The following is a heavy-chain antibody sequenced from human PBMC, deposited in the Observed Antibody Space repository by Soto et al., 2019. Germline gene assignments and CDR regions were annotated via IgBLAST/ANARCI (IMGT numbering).Heavy chain of an antibody. CDR2: IYYSGST. CDR3: AREAVAVYNWFDP. Sequence: SETLSLTCTVSGGSISSYYWSWIRQPPGKGLEWIGYIYYSGSTNYNPSLKSRVTISVDTSKNQFSLKLSSVTAADTAVYYCAREAVAVYNWFDPWGQGTTVTVSS. CDR1: GGSISSYY. V-gene: IGHV4-59*01. J-gene: IGHJ5*02. D-gene: IGHD6-19*01.